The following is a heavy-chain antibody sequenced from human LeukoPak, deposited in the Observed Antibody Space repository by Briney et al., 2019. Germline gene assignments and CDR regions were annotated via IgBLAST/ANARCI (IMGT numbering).Heavy chain of an antibody. CDR3: ARAGARAAALILLFDP. V-gene: IGHV4-34*01. J-gene: IGHJ5*02. CDR2: INHSGST. CDR1: GGSFSGYY. D-gene: IGHD6-13*01. Sequence: NPSETLSLTCAVYGGSFSGYYWSWIRQPSGKGLEWIGEINHSGSTNYNPSLKSRVTISIDTSKNQFSLKLSSVTAADTAVYYCARAGARAAALILLFDPWGQGTLVTVSS.